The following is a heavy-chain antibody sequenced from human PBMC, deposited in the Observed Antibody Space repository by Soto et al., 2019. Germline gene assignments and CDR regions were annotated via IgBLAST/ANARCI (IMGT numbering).Heavy chain of an antibody. CDR2: ISAYNGNT. CDR3: ARDQYSSSNYSYYGMEV. V-gene: IGHV1-18*01. J-gene: IGHJ6*01. D-gene: IGHD6-6*01. Sequence: ASVKVSCKASGYTFTSYGISWVRQAPGQGLEWMGWISAYNGNTNYAQKLQGRVTMTTDTSTSTAYMELRSLRSDDTAVYYCARDQYSSSNYSYYGMEVWGQGTTIIVSS. CDR1: GYTFTSYG.